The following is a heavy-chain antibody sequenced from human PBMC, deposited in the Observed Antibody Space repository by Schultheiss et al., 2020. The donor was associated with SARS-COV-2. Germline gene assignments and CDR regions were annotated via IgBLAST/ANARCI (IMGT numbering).Heavy chain of an antibody. CDR2: ISSSGGTT. V-gene: IGHV3-11*01. CDR1: GFTFSDYY. CDR3: ASAMTVLSNGMDV. Sequence: GGSLRLSCAASGFTFSDYYMSWIRQAPGKGLEWVSYISSSGGTTLYADSVKGRFTISRDNAKNSLYMQMNRLRAEDTAVYYCASAMTVLSNGMDVWGHGTTVTVSS. J-gene: IGHJ6*02. D-gene: IGHD2-2*01.